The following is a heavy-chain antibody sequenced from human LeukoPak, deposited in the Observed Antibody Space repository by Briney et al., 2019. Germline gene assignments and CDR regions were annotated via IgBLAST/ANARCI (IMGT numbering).Heavy chain of an antibody. V-gene: IGHV3-23*01. CDR2: IGGSGGST. J-gene: IGHJ3*02. CDR3: ARLQYPNTADRDAFDI. Sequence: PGGSLRLSCAASGLTFRSYAISWSRRAPGRGREGFSAIGGSGGSTYYADSVKGRFTISRDNSKNTLYLQMNSLRAEDTAVYYCARLQYPNTADRDAFDIWGQGTMVTVSS. D-gene: IGHD4-11*01. CDR1: GLTFRSYA.